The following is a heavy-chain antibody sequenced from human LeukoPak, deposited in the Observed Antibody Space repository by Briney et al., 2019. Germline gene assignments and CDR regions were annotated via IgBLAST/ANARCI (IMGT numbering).Heavy chain of an antibody. D-gene: IGHD3-10*01. CDR1: GYTFTSYD. Sequence: ASVKVSCKASGYTFTSYDINWVRQATGQGLEWMGWMNPNSGNTGYAQKFQGRVTMTRNTSISTVYMELSSLRSEDTAVYYCAREGDYYGSGSYLRGTLDYWGQGTLVTVSS. J-gene: IGHJ4*02. CDR3: AREGDYYGSGSYLRGTLDY. V-gene: IGHV1-8*01. CDR2: MNPNSGNT.